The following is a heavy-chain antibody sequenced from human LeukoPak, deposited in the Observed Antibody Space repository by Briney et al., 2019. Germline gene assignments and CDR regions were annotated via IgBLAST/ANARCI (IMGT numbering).Heavy chain of an antibody. CDR1: GYTFTSYG. CDR2: ISAYNGNT. V-gene: IGHV1-18*01. J-gene: IGHJ5*02. CDR3: ARVDSSSWLKSTPNYNWFDP. D-gene: IGHD6-13*01. Sequence: ASVKVSCKASGYTFTSYGISWVRQAPGQGLEWMGWISAYNGNTNYAQKLQGRVTVTTDTSTSTAYMELRSLRSDDTAVYYCARVDSSSWLKSTPNYNWFDPWGQGTLVTVSS.